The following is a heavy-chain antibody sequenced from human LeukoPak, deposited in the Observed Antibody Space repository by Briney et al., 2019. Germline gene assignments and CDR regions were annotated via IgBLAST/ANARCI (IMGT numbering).Heavy chain of an antibody. J-gene: IGHJ6*02. CDR3: ARGDRKQRVGHYYYGMDV. Sequence: SETLSLTCTVSGGSISGTDLYWGWIRQLSGKGLEWIGNIHSSGNSFCNPSLKSRVTISVDTSKNQFSLKLSSVTAADTAVYYCARGDRKQRVGHYYYGMDVWGQGTTVTVSS. D-gene: IGHD2-15*01. CDR2: IHSSGNS. CDR1: GGSISGTDLY. V-gene: IGHV4-39*07.